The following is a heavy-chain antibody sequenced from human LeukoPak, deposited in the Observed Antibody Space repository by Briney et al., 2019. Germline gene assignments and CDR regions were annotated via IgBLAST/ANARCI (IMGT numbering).Heavy chain of an antibody. J-gene: IGHJ2*01. D-gene: IGHD3-22*01. CDR1: GGSIFSYY. Sequence: XETLSLTCTVSGGSIFSYYWNWVRQPPGKGLEWLGYIYSNGITNYSPSLRSRGTISIATSENQFSLRLTSVTAADAAIYYCARRAYYDSSGYSPTSGYFDLWGRGTLVTVSS. CDR3: ARRAYYDSSGYSPTSGYFDL. V-gene: IGHV4-4*08. CDR2: IYSNGIT.